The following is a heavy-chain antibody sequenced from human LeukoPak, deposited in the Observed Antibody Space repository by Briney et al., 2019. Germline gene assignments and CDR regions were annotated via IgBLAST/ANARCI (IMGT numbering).Heavy chain of an antibody. CDR2: INDGGST. J-gene: IGHJ6*03. Sequence: PSETLSLTCAVYGGSFSKHQWSWIHQPPGKGLEWIGEINDGGSTNYNPSLKSRVTISVDTSKNQFSLRLSSVTAADTAVYYCARKFGVVTSSGYYMDVWGKGTTVTVSS. CDR1: GGSFSKHQ. CDR3: ARKFGVVTSSGYYMDV. D-gene: IGHD3-3*01. V-gene: IGHV4-34*01.